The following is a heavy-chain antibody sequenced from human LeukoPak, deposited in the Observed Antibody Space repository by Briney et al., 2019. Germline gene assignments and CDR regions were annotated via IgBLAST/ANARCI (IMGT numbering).Heavy chain of an antibody. J-gene: IGHJ3*02. V-gene: IGHV4-59*08. CDR2: MFCSGTT. CDR1: GGAISSYY. D-gene: IGHD2-15*01. Sequence: SETLSLTCTVSGGAISSYYWSWIRQPPGQGLEWIAYMFCSGTTYYNPSLRSRVTISLDTSKDQFSLRLSSLTAADTAVYYCARGRGEVVVAAWDVFDIWGQGTMVTV. CDR3: ARGRGEVVVAAWDVFDI.